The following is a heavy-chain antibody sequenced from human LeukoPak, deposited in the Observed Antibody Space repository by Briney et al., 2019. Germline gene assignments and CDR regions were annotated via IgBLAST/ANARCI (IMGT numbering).Heavy chain of an antibody. D-gene: IGHD3-10*01. Sequence: GGSLRLSCAASGFTFSDYYMSWIRQAPGKGLEWVSYISSNGSTIYYADSVKGRFTISRDNAKNSLYLQMNSLRAEDTALYYCARVPGGDYYYYMDVWGKGTTVTVSS. CDR1: GFTFSDYY. V-gene: IGHV3-11*01. CDR2: ISSNGSTI. J-gene: IGHJ6*03. CDR3: ARVPGGDYYYYMDV.